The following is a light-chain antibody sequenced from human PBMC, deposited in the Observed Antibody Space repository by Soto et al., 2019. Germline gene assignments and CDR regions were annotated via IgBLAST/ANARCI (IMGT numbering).Light chain of an antibody. Sequence: NFMLTQPRSVSGSPGKTVTISCTRSSGSIADNSVQWHQQRPGSAPTTVIYKDDQRPSGVPNRFSGSIDRSSNSASLTISGLKTEGEADYFCQTYSSISYVVFGGGTKLTVL. V-gene: IGLV6-57*04. CDR1: SGSIADNS. CDR2: KDD. CDR3: QTYSSISYVV. J-gene: IGLJ2*01.